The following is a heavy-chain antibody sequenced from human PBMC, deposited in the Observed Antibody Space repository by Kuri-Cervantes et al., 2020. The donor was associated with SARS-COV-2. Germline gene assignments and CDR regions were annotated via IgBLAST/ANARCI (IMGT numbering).Heavy chain of an antibody. V-gene: IGHV1-2*04. CDR1: GYTSTGYY. CDR2: INPNSGGT. Sequence: ASVKVSCKASGYTSTGYYMHWVRQAPGQGLEWMGWINPNSGGTNYAQKFQGWVTMTRDTSISTAYMELSSLRSEDTAVYYCARVTYYDFWSGYYKADEYYYYYYMDVWGKGTTVTVSS. CDR3: ARVTYYDFWSGYYKADEYYYYYYMDV. J-gene: IGHJ6*03. D-gene: IGHD3-3*01.